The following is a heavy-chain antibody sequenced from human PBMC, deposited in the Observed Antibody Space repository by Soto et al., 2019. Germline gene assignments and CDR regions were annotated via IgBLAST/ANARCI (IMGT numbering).Heavy chain of an antibody. V-gene: IGHV3-30*18. J-gene: IGHJ5*02. CDR3: AKFSSGWP. Sequence: QVQLVESGGGVVQPGRSLRLSCAASGFTFSSYGMHWVRQAPGKGLEWVAVISYDGSNKYYADSVKGRFTISRDNSKNTLYLQMNSLRAEDTAVYYCAKFSSGWPWGQGTLVTVSS. D-gene: IGHD6-19*01. CDR1: GFTFSSYG. CDR2: ISYDGSNK.